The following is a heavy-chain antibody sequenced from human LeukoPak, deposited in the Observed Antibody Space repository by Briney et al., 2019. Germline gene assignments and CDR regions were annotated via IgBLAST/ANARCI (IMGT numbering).Heavy chain of an antibody. J-gene: IGHJ3*02. CDR1: GGSFSGYY. Sequence: SETLSLTCAVYGGSFSGYYWSWIRQPPGEGLEWIGEINHSGSTNYNPSLKSRVTISVDTSKNQFSLKLSSVTAADTAVYYCARRYYGSGSYFRGAFDIWGQGTMVTVSS. V-gene: IGHV4-34*01. CDR2: INHSGST. D-gene: IGHD3-10*01. CDR3: ARRYYGSGSYFRGAFDI.